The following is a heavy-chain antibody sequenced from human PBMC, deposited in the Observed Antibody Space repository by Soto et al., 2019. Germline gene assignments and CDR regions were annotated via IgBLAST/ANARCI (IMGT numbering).Heavy chain of an antibody. CDR3: ARGGGYDYVWGSYRGLNWFDP. V-gene: IGHV4-34*01. Sequence: SETLSLTCAVYGGSFSVYYWSWIRHPPGKGLEWIGEINHSGSTNYNPSLKSRVTISVDTSKNQFSLKLSSVTAADTAVYYCARGGGYDYVWGSYRGLNWFDPWGQGTLVTVSS. D-gene: IGHD3-16*02. J-gene: IGHJ5*02. CDR1: GGSFSVYY. CDR2: INHSGST.